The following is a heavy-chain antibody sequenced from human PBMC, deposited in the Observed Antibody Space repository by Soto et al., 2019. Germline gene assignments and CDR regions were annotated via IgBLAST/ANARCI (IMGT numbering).Heavy chain of an antibody. Sequence: PGGSLRLSCAASGFTFSSYAMSWVRQAPGKGLEWVSAISGSGGSTYYADSVKGRFTISRDNSKNTLYLQMNSLRAEDTAVYYCAKGGSSHAYYYYYYGMDVWGQGTTVTVSS. CDR3: AKGGSSHAYYYYYYGMDV. CDR2: ISGSGGST. J-gene: IGHJ6*02. D-gene: IGHD2-2*01. CDR1: GFTFSSYA. V-gene: IGHV3-23*01.